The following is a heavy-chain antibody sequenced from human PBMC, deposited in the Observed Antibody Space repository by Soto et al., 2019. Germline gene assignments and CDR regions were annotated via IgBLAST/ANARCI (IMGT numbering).Heavy chain of an antibody. CDR2: ISWNSGYI. J-gene: IGHJ5*02. CDR3: AKDDRAGGGWFDP. V-gene: IGHV3-9*01. CDR1: GFIFDDYA. D-gene: IGHD1-26*01. Sequence: EVQLVESGGGLVQPGRSLRLSCAASGFIFDDYAMQWVRQAPGKGLEWDSGISWNSGYIGYADSVKGRFTISRDNAKNSLYLQMNSLRAEDTALYYCAKDDRAGGGWFDPWGQGTLVTVSS.